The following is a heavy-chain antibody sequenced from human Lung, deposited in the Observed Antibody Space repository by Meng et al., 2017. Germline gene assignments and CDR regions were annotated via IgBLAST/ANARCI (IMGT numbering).Heavy chain of an antibody. Sequence: HGSGPGLVKPYQTLSLTCTVSGGSISSGGYYWSWIRQHPGKGLEWIGYIYYSGSTYYNPSLKSRVTISVDTSKNQFSLKLSSVTAADTAVYYCARETEYYDSSGYSVESYYFDYWGQGTLVTVSS. CDR2: IYYSGST. V-gene: IGHV4-31*03. CDR3: ARETEYYDSSGYSVESYYFDY. CDR1: GGSISSGGYY. D-gene: IGHD3-22*01. J-gene: IGHJ4*02.